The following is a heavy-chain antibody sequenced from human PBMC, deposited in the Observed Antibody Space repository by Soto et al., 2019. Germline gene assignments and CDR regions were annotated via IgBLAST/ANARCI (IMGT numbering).Heavy chain of an antibody. J-gene: IGHJ4*02. V-gene: IGHV3-30-3*01. D-gene: IGHD1-26*01. Sequence: QVQLVESGGGVVQPGRSLRLSCAASGFTFSNYAMNWVRQAPGKGLEWVAVLSYDGSGNDYADSVRGRFTISRDNSKNTMYLQMNSLGDEDTAVYYCARGRGSHSFDYWDQGTLVIVSS. CDR3: ARGRGSHSFDY. CDR2: LSYDGSGN. CDR1: GFTFSNYA.